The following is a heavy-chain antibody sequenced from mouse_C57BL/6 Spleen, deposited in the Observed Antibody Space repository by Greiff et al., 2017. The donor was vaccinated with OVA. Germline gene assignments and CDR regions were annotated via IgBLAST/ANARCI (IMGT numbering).Heavy chain of an antibody. D-gene: IGHD2-4*01. J-gene: IGHJ1*03. CDR2: ISSGSSTI. CDR1: GFTFSDYG. Sequence: EVKLVESGGGLVKPGGSLKLSCAASGFTFSDYGMHWVRQAPEKGLEWVAYISSGSSTIYYADTVKGRFTISRDKAKNTLFLQMTSLRSEDTATYYCANDYDGYFDVWGTGTTVTVSS. V-gene: IGHV5-17*01. CDR3: ANDYDGYFDV.